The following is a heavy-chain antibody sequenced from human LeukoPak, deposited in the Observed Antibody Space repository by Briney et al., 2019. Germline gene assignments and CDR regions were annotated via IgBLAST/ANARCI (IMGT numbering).Heavy chain of an antibody. Sequence: SETLSLTCTVSGDSISNSYWNWIRQPAGKGLEWIGRIYTTGSANYNPSLKSRVTISIDTSKNQFSLKLNSVTAADAAVYYCVASSMAAPGTLHYWGQGTLVTVSS. D-gene: IGHD6-13*01. CDR3: VASSMAAPGTLHY. CDR1: GDSISNSY. CDR2: IYTTGSA. V-gene: IGHV4-4*07. J-gene: IGHJ4*02.